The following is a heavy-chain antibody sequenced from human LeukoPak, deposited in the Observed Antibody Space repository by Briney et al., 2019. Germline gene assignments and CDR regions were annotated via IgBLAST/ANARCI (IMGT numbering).Heavy chain of an antibody. J-gene: IGHJ3*02. CDR2: ISGGSA. Sequence: GGSLRLSCAASGFTFSSYAMSWVRQAPGKGLEWVSAISGGSADYADSVKGRFTISRDNAKNSLYLQMNSLRAEDTAVYYCARDRDYGDYRDAFDIWGQGTMVTVSS. CDR1: GFTFSSYA. V-gene: IGHV3-23*01. D-gene: IGHD4-17*01. CDR3: ARDRDYGDYRDAFDI.